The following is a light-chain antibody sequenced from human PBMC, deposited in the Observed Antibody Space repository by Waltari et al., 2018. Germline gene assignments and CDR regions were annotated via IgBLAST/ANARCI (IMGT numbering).Light chain of an antibody. CDR3: QQSYSTPRT. Sequence: DIQMTQSPSSLSASVGDRVSITCRASQSIRNFLNWYLQKSWRAPKLLDYAASPLESEVPASIGGSGSETDCTLTISSLQPEDFASYYCQQSYSTPRTCGQGTKVEIK. J-gene: IGKJ1*01. CDR2: AAS. CDR1: QSIRNF. V-gene: IGKV1-39*01.